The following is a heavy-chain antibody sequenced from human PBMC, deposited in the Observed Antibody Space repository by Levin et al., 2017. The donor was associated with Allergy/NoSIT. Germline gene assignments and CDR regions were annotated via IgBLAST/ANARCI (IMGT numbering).Heavy chain of an antibody. V-gene: IGHV3-21*01. Sequence: GGSLRLSCAASGFTFSSYSMNWVRQAPGKGLEWVSSISSSSSYIYYADSVKGRFTISRDNAKNSLYLQMNSLRAEDTAVYYCARDSPPRIAVVWYAFDIWGQGTMVTVSS. CDR2: ISSSSSYI. CDR3: ARDSPPRIAVVWYAFDI. J-gene: IGHJ3*02. D-gene: IGHD3-22*01. CDR1: GFTFSSYS.